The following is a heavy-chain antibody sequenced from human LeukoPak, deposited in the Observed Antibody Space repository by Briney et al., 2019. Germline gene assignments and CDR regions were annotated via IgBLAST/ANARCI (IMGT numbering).Heavy chain of an antibody. CDR1: GLTFSSYW. J-gene: IGHJ6*02. D-gene: IGHD3-9*01. Sequence: GGSLRLSCAASGLTFSSYWMSWVRQAPGEGLEWVANIKQDGSEKYYVDSVKGRFTISRDNAKNSLYLQMNSLRAEDTAVYYCAATYYDVLTGFTPLYYYGMDVWGQGTTVTVSS. CDR2: IKQDGSEK. V-gene: IGHV3-7*01. CDR3: AATYYDVLTGFTPLYYYGMDV.